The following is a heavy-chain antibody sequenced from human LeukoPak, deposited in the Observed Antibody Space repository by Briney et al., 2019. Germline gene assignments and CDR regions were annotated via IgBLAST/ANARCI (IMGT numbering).Heavy chain of an antibody. J-gene: IGHJ4*02. CDR1: GFTFSSYA. CDR3: ARSLFRGAVFDY. CDR2: ISYDGSNK. V-gene: IGHV3-30*04. D-gene: IGHD3-10*01. Sequence: GGSLRLSCAASGFTFSSYAMHWVRQAPGKGLEWVAVISYDGSNKYYADSVKGRFTISRDNSKNTLYPQVNSLRAEDTAAYYCARSLFRGAVFDYWGQGTLVTVSS.